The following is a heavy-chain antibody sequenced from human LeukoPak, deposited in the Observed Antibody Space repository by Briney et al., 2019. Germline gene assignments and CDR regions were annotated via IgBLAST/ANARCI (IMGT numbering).Heavy chain of an antibody. CDR2: IYYSGST. CDR3: ASWAVVVPAAIGWFDP. J-gene: IGHJ5*02. V-gene: IGHV4-59*08. D-gene: IGHD2-2*01. Sequence: SETLSLTCTDSGGAISSYYWSWIRQPPGKGLEWIGYIYYSGSTNYNPSLKSRVTISVDTSKNQFSLKLSSVTAADTAVYYCASWAVVVPAAIGWFDPWGQGTLVTVSS. CDR1: GGAISSYY.